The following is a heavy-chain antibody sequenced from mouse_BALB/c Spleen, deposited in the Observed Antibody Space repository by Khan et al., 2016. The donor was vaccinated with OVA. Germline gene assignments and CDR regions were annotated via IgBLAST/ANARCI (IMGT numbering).Heavy chain of an antibody. V-gene: IGHV1-9*01. J-gene: IGHJ3*01. CDR1: GYTFSSYW. Sequence: QVQLQQSGGDLMKPGASVKISCKATGYTFSSYWIEWVKQRPGHDLEWIGQIFPGSVSTTYHEKFKGKATFTADTSSNTAYMQLSSLTSEDSAVYYCARGGYGGFAYWGQGTLVTVSA. CDR3: ARGGYGGFAY. D-gene: IGHD2-2*01. CDR2: IFPGSVST.